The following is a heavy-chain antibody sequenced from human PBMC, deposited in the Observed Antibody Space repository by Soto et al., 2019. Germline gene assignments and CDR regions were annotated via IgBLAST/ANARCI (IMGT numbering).Heavy chain of an antibody. Sequence: QVQLVQSGAEVKKPGASVKVSCKTSGYTFTSYSISRVRQAPGQGLEWMGWINVYNGNTKYAQNLQGRVTMTTDTSTSTAYMELRSLRSDDTAVYYCARDLAVGWFDPWGQGTLVTVSS. CDR2: INVYNGNT. J-gene: IGHJ5*02. CDR3: ARDLAVGWFDP. D-gene: IGHD3-16*01. V-gene: IGHV1-18*01. CDR1: GYTFTSYS.